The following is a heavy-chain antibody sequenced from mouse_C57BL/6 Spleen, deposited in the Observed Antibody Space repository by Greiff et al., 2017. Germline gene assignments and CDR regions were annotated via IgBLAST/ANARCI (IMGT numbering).Heavy chain of an antibody. CDR2: IYPGDGDT. V-gene: IGHV1-80*01. Sequence: QVQLQQSGAELVKPGASVKISCKASGYAFSSYWMNWVKQRPGKGLEWIGQIYPGDGDTNYNGKFKGKATLTADKSSSTAYMQLSSLTSEDSAVYFCAREGITTFGFFDYWGQGTTLTVSS. CDR3: AREGITTFGFFDY. CDR1: GYAFSSYW. J-gene: IGHJ2*01. D-gene: IGHD1-1*01.